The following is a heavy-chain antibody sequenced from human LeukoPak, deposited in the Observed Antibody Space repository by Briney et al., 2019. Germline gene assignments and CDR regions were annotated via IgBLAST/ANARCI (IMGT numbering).Heavy chain of an antibody. V-gene: IGHV4-59*08. CDR3: AGHGTSVAWYFDL. CDR1: GGSLSIFY. D-gene: IGHD6-19*01. J-gene: IGHJ2*01. CDR2: IDYSVGT. Sequence: PSETLSLTRTVSGGSLSIFYWSCVPDPPGRGLEWIGYIDYSVGTQYNPSLKSRITTSVDTSKNQFSLQLSAVTAADTAVYYCAGHGTSVAWYFDLWGRGTLVAVSS.